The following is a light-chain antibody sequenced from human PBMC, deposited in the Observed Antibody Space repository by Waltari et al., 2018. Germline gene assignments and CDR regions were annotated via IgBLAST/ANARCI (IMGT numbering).Light chain of an antibody. CDR2: DAS. CDR3: QQRYNWPPIT. CDR1: QSVISY. Sequence: EIVLTQSPATLSLSPGERATLPCRASQSVISYLAWYQQNPGQSPRLLIYDASNRATGIPARFSGSGSGTDFTLTISSLEPEDFAVYFCQQRYNWPPITFGQGTRLEIK. V-gene: IGKV3-11*01. J-gene: IGKJ5*01.